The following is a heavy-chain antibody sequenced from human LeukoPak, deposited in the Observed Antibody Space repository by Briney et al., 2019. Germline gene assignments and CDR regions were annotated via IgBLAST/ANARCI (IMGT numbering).Heavy chain of an antibody. CDR2: IYYSGST. D-gene: IGHD7-27*01. Sequence: SETLSLTCTVSGGSISSSGYYWGWIRQPPGKGLEWIGSIYYSGSTYYNPSLKSRVTISVDTSKNQFSLKLSSVTAADTAVYYCARETQNWVFDNWGQGTLVTVSS. V-gene: IGHV4-39*02. J-gene: IGHJ4*02. CDR3: ARETQNWVFDN. CDR1: GGSISSSGYY.